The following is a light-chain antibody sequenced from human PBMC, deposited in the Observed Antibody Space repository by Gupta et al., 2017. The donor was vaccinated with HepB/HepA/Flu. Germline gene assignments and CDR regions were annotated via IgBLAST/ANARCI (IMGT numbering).Light chain of an antibody. CDR2: NDN. V-gene: IGLV1-40*01. Sequence: QSVLTQPPSVSGAPGQRVTISCTGSYPNIGAGRDVNWYQQLPGTAPKLLIYNDNSRPSGVPDRFSVSKSGTSASLAITGLQAEDEADYYCQSYDDSLNGPYVLGTGTKVTVL. CDR1: YPNIGAGRD. J-gene: IGLJ1*01. CDR3: QSYDDSLNGPYV.